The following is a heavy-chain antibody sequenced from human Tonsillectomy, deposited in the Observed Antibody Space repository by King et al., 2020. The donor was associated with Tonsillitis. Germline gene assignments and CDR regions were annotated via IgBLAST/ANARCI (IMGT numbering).Heavy chain of an antibody. CDR2: ISYDGSNK. D-gene: IGHD3-10*01. CDR3: ASGDYGSGYSSDFSYDLDI. J-gene: IGHJ6*02. CDR1: GFTFSAYP. Sequence: VQLVESGGGVVQPGRSLRLSCAASGFTFSAYPMHWVRQAPGKGLEWVAVISYDGSNKFYADSVKGRFTVSRDNSKSTLYLQMSSLRAEDSAVYYCASGDYGSGYSSDFSYDLDIWGQGITVSVSS. V-gene: IGHV3-30-3*01.